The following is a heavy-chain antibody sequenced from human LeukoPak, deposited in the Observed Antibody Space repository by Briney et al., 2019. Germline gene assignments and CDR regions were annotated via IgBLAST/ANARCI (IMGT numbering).Heavy chain of an antibody. CDR3: ATSSPSRLDYYYGMDV. CDR1: GFTFSSYA. Sequence: GGSLRLSCAASGFTFSSYAMSWVRQAPGKGLEWVSAISGSGGSTYYADSVKGRFTISRDNSKNTLYLQMNSLRAEDTAVYYCATSSPSRLDYYYGMDVWGQGTTVTVSS. V-gene: IGHV3-23*01. D-gene: IGHD3-16*01. CDR2: ISGSGGST. J-gene: IGHJ6*02.